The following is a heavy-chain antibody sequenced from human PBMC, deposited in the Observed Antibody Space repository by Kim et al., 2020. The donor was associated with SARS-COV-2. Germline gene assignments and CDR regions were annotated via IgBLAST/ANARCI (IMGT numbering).Heavy chain of an antibody. V-gene: IGHV3-23*01. J-gene: IGHJ3*02. D-gene: IGHD6-13*01. CDR3: AKDNGRSYSNSRDGFDI. CDR1: GFTFSTYA. CDR2: ISGSGGGT. Sequence: GGSLRLSCAASGFTFSTYAMNWVRQAPGKGLEWVSGISGSGGGTNFADSVKGRFTISRDNSKNKVYLQMKSLRAEDTAVYYCAKDNGRSYSNSRDGFDIWGQGTMVIVSS.